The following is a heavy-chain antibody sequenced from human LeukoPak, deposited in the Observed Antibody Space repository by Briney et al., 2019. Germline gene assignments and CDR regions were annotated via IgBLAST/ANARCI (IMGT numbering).Heavy chain of an antibody. D-gene: IGHD6-13*01. V-gene: IGHV4-59*01. Sequence: PSETLSLTCTVSGGSISSYYWSWIRQPPGKGLEWIGYIYYSGSTNYNPSLKSRFTISVDTSKNQFSLKLSSVTAADTDVYYCAREASWFSSSWYFDYWGQGTLVTVSS. CDR3: AREASWFSSSWYFDY. CDR1: GGSISSYY. J-gene: IGHJ4*02. CDR2: IYYSGST.